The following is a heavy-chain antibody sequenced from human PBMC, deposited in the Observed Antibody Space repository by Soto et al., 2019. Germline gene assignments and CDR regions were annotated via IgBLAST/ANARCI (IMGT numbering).Heavy chain of an antibody. CDR2: ISYDGSNK. CDR1: GFTFNRYG. D-gene: IGHD3-10*01. Sequence: QVQLVESGGGEVQPGRSLRLSCAASGFTFNRYGMHWVRKAPGKGLEWVALISYDGSNKYNADSVKGRFTISRDNSKNTLYLQMNSLRVEDTAVYFCAKDKGGSGSWGCDHWGQGTLVTVSS. CDR3: AKDKGGSGSWGCDH. V-gene: IGHV3-30*18. J-gene: IGHJ5*02.